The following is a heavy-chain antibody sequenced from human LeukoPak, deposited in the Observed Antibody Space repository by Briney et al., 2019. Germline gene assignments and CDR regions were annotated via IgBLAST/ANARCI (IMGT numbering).Heavy chain of an antibody. J-gene: IGHJ4*02. CDR2: INPSGGST. V-gene: IGHV1-46*01. CDR3: ARGKWSVDFDY. D-gene: IGHD2-15*01. CDR1: AYTFTSHY. Sequence: ASVKLSCQPSAYTFTSHYMHWVRQAPGQGLEWMGIINPSGGSTTYAQKFQGRVTMTRDTSTSTVYMELSSLRSEDTAVYYCARGKWSVDFDYWGQGTLVTVP.